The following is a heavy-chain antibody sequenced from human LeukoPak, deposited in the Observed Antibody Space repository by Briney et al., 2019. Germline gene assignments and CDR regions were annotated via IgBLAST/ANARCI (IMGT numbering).Heavy chain of an antibody. CDR1: GGSISSGSYY. V-gene: IGHV4-61*02. CDR3: ARGRPFDI. J-gene: IGHJ3*02. Sequence: PSETLSLTCTVSGGSISSGSYYWSWIRQPAGKGLEWIGRIYTSGSTNYNPSLKSRVTISVDTSKNQLSLKLSSVTAADTAVYYCARGRPFDIWGQGTMVTVSS. CDR2: IYTSGST.